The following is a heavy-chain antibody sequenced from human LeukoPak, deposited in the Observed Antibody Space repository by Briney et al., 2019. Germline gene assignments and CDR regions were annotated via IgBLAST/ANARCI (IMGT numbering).Heavy chain of an antibody. CDR1: GYSFTSYW. CDR2: IDPSDFYT. J-gene: IGHJ5*02. D-gene: IGHD3-10*01. Sequence: GESLRISCTGSGYSFTSYWISWVRQMPGKGLEWMGRIDPSDFYTNYSPSFQGHVTISADRSISTAYLQWSSLKASDTAMYYCTRPGSGSYYKGGTDQWGQGTLVTVSS. CDR3: TRPGSGSYYKGGTDQ. V-gene: IGHV5-10-1*01.